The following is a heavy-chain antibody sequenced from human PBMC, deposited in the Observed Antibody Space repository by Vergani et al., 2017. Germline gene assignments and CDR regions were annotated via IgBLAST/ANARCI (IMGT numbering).Heavy chain of an antibody. J-gene: IGHJ4*02. CDR2: IIPIFGTA. D-gene: IGHD3-22*01. CDR3: ARRGYYYDSSGYFPYYFDY. Sequence: QVQLVQSGAEVKKPGSSVKVSCKASGGTFSSYAISWVRQAPGQGLEWMGRIIPIFGTANYTQKFQGRVTITADESTSTAYMELSSLRSEDTAVYYCARRGYYYDSSGYFPYYFDYWGQGTLVTVSS. CDR1: GGTFSSYA. V-gene: IGHV1-69*13.